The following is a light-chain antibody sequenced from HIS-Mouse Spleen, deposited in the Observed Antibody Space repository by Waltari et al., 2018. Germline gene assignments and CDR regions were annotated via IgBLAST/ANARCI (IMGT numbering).Light chain of an antibody. Sequence: QSALTQPPSASGSPGQSVTISCPGTSRHVGGSNYVSWYQQHPGKAPKLMIYEVSKRPSGVPDRFSGSKSGNTASLTVSGLQAEDEADYYCSSYAGSNNWVFGGGTKLTVL. CDR3: SSYAGSNNWV. V-gene: IGLV2-8*01. CDR2: EVS. J-gene: IGLJ3*02. CDR1: SRHVGGSNY.